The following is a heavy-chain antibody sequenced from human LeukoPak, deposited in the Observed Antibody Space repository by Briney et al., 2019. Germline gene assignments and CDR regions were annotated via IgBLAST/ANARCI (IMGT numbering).Heavy chain of an antibody. Sequence: PLETLSLTCTVSGGSISSSSYYWGWIRQPPGKGLEWIGSIYYSGSTYYNPSLKSRVTISVDTSKNQFSLKLSSVTAADTAVYYCARPLYSSGWYYFDYWGQGTLVTVSS. V-gene: IGHV4-39*01. CDR1: GGSISSSSYY. J-gene: IGHJ4*02. D-gene: IGHD6-19*01. CDR3: ARPLYSSGWYYFDY. CDR2: IYYSGST.